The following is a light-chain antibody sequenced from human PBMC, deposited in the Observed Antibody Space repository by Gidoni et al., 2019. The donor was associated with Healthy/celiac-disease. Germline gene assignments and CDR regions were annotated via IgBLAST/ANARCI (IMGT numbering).Light chain of an antibody. Sequence: QSALTQPPSASGSPGQSVSISCTGTSSDVGGYNYVSCYQQHPGRAPKLMIYAVTKRPSGVPDRFSRSKSVNTASLTVSGLQAEDQADYYCSSYSGSNIVVFGGGTKLTVL. CDR2: AVT. V-gene: IGLV2-8*01. J-gene: IGLJ2*01. CDR1: SSDVGGYNY. CDR3: SSYSGSNIVV.